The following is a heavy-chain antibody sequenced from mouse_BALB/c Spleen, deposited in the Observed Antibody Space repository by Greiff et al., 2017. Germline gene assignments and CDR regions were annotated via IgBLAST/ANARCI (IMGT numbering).Heavy chain of an antibody. CDR2: ISSGGGNT. D-gene: IGHD1-1*01. J-gene: IGHJ2*01. CDR1: GFTFSSYT. Sequence: EVNLVESGGGLVKPGGSLKLSCAASGFTFSSYTMSWVRQTPEKRLEWVATISSGGGNTYYPDSVKGRFTISRDNAKNNLYLQMSSLRSEDTALYYCARYYYGSSYDYFDYWGQGTTLTVSS. CDR3: ARYYYGSSYDYFDY. V-gene: IGHV5-9*03.